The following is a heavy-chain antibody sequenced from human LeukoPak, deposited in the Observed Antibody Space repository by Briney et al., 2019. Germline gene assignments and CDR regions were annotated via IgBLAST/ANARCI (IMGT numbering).Heavy chain of an antibody. Sequence: GGSLRLSCAASGFSFSTYNMNWVRQAPGKGLEWVSSISDNKHYIYYADSVKGRFTVSRDNAKNSLYLQMSGLRAEDTAVYYCARDLILADNGGSSAHDYWGQGTLVTVSS. CDR1: GFSFSTYN. V-gene: IGHV3-21*01. CDR2: ISDNKHYI. CDR3: ARDLILADNGGSSAHDY. J-gene: IGHJ4*02. D-gene: IGHD2-15*01.